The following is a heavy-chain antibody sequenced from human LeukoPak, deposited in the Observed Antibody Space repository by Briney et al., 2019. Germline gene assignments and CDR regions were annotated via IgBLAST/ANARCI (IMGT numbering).Heavy chain of an antibody. D-gene: IGHD1-26*01. CDR1: GFTFSSYE. CDR3: ARTMSGSNREKFDY. J-gene: IGHJ4*02. CDR2: ISSSGSTT. V-gene: IGHV3-48*03. Sequence: GGSLRLSCAASGFTFSSYEMNWVRQAPGKGLEWVSYISSSGSTTYYADSVKGRFTISRDNAKNSLYLQMNSLRAEDTAVYYCARTMSGSNREKFDYRAQGTLVSVPS.